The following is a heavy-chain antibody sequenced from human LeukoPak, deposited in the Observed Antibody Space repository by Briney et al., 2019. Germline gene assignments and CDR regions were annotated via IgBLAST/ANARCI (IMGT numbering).Heavy chain of an antibody. CDR1: GFTFSSYA. J-gene: IGHJ4*02. CDR3: AKVSHYYDSSGYPDH. D-gene: IGHD3-22*01. V-gene: IGHV3-23*01. Sequence: GGSLRLSCAASGFTFSSYAMTWVRQAPVKGLEWVSAISGSGGSTYYADSVRGRFTISRDNSKNTLSLQMNSLRVEDRAVYYCAKVSHYYDSSGYPDHWGQGTLVTVSS. CDR2: ISGSGGST.